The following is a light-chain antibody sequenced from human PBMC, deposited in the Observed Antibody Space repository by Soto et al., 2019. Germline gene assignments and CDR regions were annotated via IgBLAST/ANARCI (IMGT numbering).Light chain of an antibody. CDR2: KAS. CDR3: RQSSDYPLT. Sequence: DIPMTQSPSTLSASVGDRVTITCRASQSISNWLAWYQQKPGKAPKLLIYKASSLESGVPSRFSGSGSGTEFTLAISSLQPDDFATYYCRQSSDYPLTFGGGTKVEIK. CDR1: QSISNW. J-gene: IGKJ4*01. V-gene: IGKV1-5*03.